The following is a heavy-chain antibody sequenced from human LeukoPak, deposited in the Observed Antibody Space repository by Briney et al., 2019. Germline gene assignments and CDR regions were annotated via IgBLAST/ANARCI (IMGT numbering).Heavy chain of an antibody. D-gene: IGHD6-19*01. CDR2: IYPGDSDT. Sequence: GESLKISCKGSGYTFTTYWIGWVRQIPGKGLEWMGIIYPGDSDTRYSPSFQGQVTISADRSISTAYLQWSSLKASDTAIYYCARREAVAGTEDFLDYWGQGTLVTVCS. J-gene: IGHJ4*02. CDR1: GYTFTTYW. CDR3: ARREAVAGTEDFLDY. V-gene: IGHV5-51*01.